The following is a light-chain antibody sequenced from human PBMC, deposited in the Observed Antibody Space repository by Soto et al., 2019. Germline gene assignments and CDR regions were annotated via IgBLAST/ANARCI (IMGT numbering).Light chain of an antibody. Sequence: DIQMTQSPSSLSASVGDRVTITCPAGQSISNYLNWYQQKLGKAPELLIYAASSLQSGVPSKFSGSGSGTEFTLTISSLQPEDFATDYGQPGFRTPITFGGGTKLEIK. CDR2: AAS. V-gene: IGKV1-39*01. CDR1: QSISNY. CDR3: QPGFRTPIT. J-gene: IGKJ4*02.